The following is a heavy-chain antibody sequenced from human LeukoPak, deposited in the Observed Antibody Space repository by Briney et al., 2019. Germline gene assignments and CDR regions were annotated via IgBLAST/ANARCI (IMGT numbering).Heavy chain of an antibody. J-gene: IGHJ5*02. Sequence: GGSLRLSCAASGFTFDDYAMHWVRQAPRKGLKWVSGISWDSGSIGYADSVKGRFTISRDNAKNSLYLQMNSLRAEDTALYYCAKDGDNYYGSGSFNWFDPWGQGTLVTVSS. CDR3: AKDGDNYYGSGSFNWFDP. V-gene: IGHV3-9*01. CDR1: GFTFDDYA. D-gene: IGHD3-10*01. CDR2: ISWDSGSI.